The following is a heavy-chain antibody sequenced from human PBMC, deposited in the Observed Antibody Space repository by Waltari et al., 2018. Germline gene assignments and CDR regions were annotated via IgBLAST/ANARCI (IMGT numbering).Heavy chain of an antibody. J-gene: IGHJ4*02. D-gene: IGHD3-22*01. CDR3: ARGGEDFDDSTYFAY. Sequence: QVELQQWGAGLLKPSETLSLTCAVYGESFSGYYWSWIRQPPGKGLEWIGQINYRGRPTDNSSRQSRVTISVDVSKNQFSLKLTSVTAADTAVYYCARGGEDFDDSTYFAYWGQGNLVTVSS. CDR2: INYRGRP. V-gene: IGHV4-34*01. CDR1: GESFSGYY.